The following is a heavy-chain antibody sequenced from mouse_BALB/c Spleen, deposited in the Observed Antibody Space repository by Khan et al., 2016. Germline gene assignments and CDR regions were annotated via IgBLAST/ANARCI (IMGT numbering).Heavy chain of an antibody. CDR1: GFNIKDTY. CDR2: IDPANGNT. CDR3: ARSSYYGYWFAY. J-gene: IGHJ3*01. V-gene: IGHV14-3*02. D-gene: IGHD2-9*01. Sequence: EVQLQQSGAELVKPGASVKLSCTASGFNIKDTYMHWVKQRPEQGLEWIGRIDPANGNTKYDPKFQGKATITADTSSNTAYLQLSSLTSEDTAVDYCARSSYYGYWFAYWCQGTLATVSA.